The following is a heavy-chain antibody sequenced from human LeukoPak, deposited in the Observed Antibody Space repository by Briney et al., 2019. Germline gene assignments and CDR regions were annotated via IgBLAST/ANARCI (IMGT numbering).Heavy chain of an antibody. CDR3: ARHRTASDH. Sequence: GGSLRLSCAASGFTFSSYGMSWVRQAPGKGLAWLSSISRRSSYIYYADSLKGRLTISRDNAKNSVYLQMDSLRAEDTAVYYCARHRTASDHWGQGILVTVSS. CDR1: GFTFSSYG. J-gene: IGHJ4*02. D-gene: IGHD3-16*02. V-gene: IGHV3-21*01. CDR2: ISRRSSYI.